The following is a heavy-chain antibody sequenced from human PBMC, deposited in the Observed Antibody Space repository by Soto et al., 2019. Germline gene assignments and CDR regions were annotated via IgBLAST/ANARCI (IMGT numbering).Heavy chain of an antibody. D-gene: IGHD2-15*01. CDR1: GISISRGGSY. V-gene: IGHV4-31*03. J-gene: IGHJ4*02. CDR2: IYYDGET. CDR3: ARSVVGAQSPTDY. Sequence: QVQLQESGPGLVKPSQTLSLTCSVSGISISRGGSYWGWIRQHAGKGLEWIGYIYYDGETFFNPSLESRLSISADTSKNQFSLKLISVTAADTAVYYCARSVVGAQSPTDYWGQGILVTVSS.